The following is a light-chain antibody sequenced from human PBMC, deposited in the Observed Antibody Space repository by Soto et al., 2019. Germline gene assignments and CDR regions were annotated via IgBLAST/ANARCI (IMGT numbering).Light chain of an antibody. CDR2: RNN. CDR1: SSNIGSNY. Sequence: QSVLTQPPSASGTPGQRVTISCSGSSSNIGSNYVYWYQQVPGTAPKLLIYRNNKRPSGVADRFSASKSGTSASLAISGLRSEDDADYYCAALDNSLTGYVFGTGTKVTVL. CDR3: AALDNSLTGYV. J-gene: IGLJ1*01. V-gene: IGLV1-47*01.